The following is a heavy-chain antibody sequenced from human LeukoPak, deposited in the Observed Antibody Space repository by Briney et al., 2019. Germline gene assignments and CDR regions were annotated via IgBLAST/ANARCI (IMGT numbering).Heavy chain of an antibody. D-gene: IGHD1/OR15-1a*01. Sequence: ASVTVSFKASGYTFTDYYIHWVRQAPGQGLEWMGWINPNSGGTNYAQQFQGRVTMTSDTSIRTAYMELGRLRSDDTAMYYCARSYTNNGGFPPYWRQGTLVTVSS. CDR3: ARSYTNNGGFPPY. J-gene: IGHJ4*02. CDR1: GYTFTDYY. CDR2: INPNSGGT. V-gene: IGHV1-2*02.